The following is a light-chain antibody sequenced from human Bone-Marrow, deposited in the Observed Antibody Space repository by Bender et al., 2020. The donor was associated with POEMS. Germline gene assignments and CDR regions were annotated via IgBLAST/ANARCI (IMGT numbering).Light chain of an antibody. CDR3: CSYTRSSTWV. CDR1: STDVGGYNY. J-gene: IGLJ3*02. V-gene: IGLV2-11*01. Sequence: QSALTQPRSVSGSPGQSVTISCTGTSTDVGGYNYVSWYQQHPGKAPKLMIYDVSNRPSGVSNRFSGSKSGNTASLTISGLQAEDEGDYFCCSYTRSSTWVFGGGTKLTVL. CDR2: DVS.